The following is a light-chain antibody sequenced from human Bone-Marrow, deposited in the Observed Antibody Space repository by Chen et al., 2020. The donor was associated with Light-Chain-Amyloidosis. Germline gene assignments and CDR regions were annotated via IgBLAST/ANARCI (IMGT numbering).Light chain of an antibody. CDR2: DDS. J-gene: IGLJ3*02. Sequence: SYVLTQPSSVSAAPGQTATIACGGNNIGSNSVHWYQQTPGQAPLLVVYDDSGRPSGIPERLAGSNSGNTGTLTISRVEAGDEAQYYRKGGDRSSDRPVFGGGTKLTVL. CDR1: NIGSNS. CDR3: KGGDRSSDRPV. V-gene: IGLV3-21*02.